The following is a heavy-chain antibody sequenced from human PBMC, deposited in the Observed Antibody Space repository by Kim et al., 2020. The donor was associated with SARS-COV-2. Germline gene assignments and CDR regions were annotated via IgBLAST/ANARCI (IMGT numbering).Heavy chain of an antibody. V-gene: IGHV1-3*01. Sequence: ASVKVSCKASGYTFTSFPMHWVRQAPGQRLEWMGWINPGNGNTKYSQKFQGRVTITRDTSASTAYMELSSLRSEDMAVYYCARKAGVSRHDYWGQGTLVTVSS. CDR3: ARKAGVSRHDY. J-gene: IGHJ4*02. D-gene: IGHD2-15*01. CDR2: INPGNGNT. CDR1: GYTFTSFP.